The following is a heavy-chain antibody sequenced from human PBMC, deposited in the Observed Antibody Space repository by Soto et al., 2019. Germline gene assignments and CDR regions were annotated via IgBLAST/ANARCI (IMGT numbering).Heavy chain of an antibody. CDR2: IYYSGST. J-gene: IGHJ3*02. V-gene: IGHV4-59*01. CDR1: GGSISSYY. CDR3: ARGTDRDAFDI. D-gene: IGHD1-1*01. Sequence: SETLSLTCTVSGGSISSYYWSWIRQPPGKGLEWIGYIYYSGSTNYNPSLKSRVTISVDTSKNQFSLKLSSVTAADTAVCYCARGTDRDAFDIWGQGTMVTVSS.